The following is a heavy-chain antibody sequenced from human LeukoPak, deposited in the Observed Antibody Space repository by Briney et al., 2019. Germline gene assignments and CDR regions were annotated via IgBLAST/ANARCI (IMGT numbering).Heavy chain of an antibody. CDR3: AREAYCGGDCYSGFDY. Sequence: PSETLSLTCTVSGGSISSSSYYWGWIRQPPGKGLEWIGSIYYSGSTYYNPSLKSRVTISVDTSKNQFSLKLSSVTAADTAVYYCAREAYCGGDCYSGFDYWGQGTLVTVSS. J-gene: IGHJ4*02. CDR2: IYYSGST. D-gene: IGHD2-21*02. CDR1: GGSISSSSYY. V-gene: IGHV4-39*07.